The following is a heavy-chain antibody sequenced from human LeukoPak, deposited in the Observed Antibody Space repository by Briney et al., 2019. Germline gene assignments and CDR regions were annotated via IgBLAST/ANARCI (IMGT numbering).Heavy chain of an antibody. D-gene: IGHD3-9*01. J-gene: IGHJ4*02. Sequence: SETLSLTCAVYGGSIAGYYWSWIRQAPGRGLEWVGEIHYTGATSYNPSLKSRATISTDTSKNQFSLRLSSVTAADTAVYYCARGNILTGYCFDFWGQGALVTVSS. CDR3: ARGNILTGYCFDF. CDR2: IHYTGAT. V-gene: IGHV4-34*01. CDR1: GGSIAGYY.